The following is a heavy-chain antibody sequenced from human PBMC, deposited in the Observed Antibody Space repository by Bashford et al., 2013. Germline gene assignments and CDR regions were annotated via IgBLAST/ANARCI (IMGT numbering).Heavy chain of an antibody. CDR1: GFTFSSYG. D-gene: IGHD5-18*01. CDR2: ISYDGSNK. V-gene: IGHV3-30*18. Sequence: GSLRLSCAASGFTFSSYGMHWVRQAPGKGLEWVAVISYDGSNKYYADSVKGRFTISRDNSKNTLYLQMNSLRAEDTAVYYCAKAKARTAMVTLFDYWGQGTLVTVSS. CDR3: AKAKARTAMVTLFDY. J-gene: IGHJ4*02.